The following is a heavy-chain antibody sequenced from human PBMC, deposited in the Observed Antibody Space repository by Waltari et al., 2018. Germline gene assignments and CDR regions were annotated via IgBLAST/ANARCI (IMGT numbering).Heavy chain of an antibody. Sequence: QVRLVESGGGVVQPGRSLRLSCAASGFTFTTYGMHWVRQAPGKGRGWVAVCSYGGSNKDYADSVGGRFTISRDISTNTLYLQMNSLRAEDTAVYYCAKDSAGNSGASDYWGQGTLVIVSS. D-gene: IGHD4-4*01. V-gene: IGHV3-30*18. CDR3: AKDSAGNSGASDY. CDR1: GFTFTTYG. J-gene: IGHJ4*02. CDR2: CSYGGSNK.